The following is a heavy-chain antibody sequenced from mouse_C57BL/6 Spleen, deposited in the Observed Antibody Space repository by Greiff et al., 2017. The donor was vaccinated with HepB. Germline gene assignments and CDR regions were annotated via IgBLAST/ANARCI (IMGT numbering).Heavy chain of an antibody. CDR1: GFTFSSYG. D-gene: IGHD1-1*01. V-gene: IGHV5-6*01. Sequence: EVQRVESGGDLVKPGGSLKLSCAASGFTFSSYGMSWVRQTPDKRLEWVATISSGGSYTYYPDSVKGRFTISRDNAKNTLYMQMSSLKSEDTAMYYCARRRVVAHFDYWGQGTTLTVSS. CDR2: ISSGGSYT. CDR3: ARRRVVAHFDY. J-gene: IGHJ2*01.